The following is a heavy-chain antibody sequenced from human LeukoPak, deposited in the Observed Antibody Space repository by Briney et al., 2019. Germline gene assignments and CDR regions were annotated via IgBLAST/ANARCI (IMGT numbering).Heavy chain of an antibody. J-gene: IGHJ4*02. CDR2: IYPGDSDT. V-gene: IGHV5-51*01. D-gene: IGHD6-13*01. CDR1: GYSFTSYW. Sequence: GESLKIYCKGSGYSFTSYWIGWVRQMPEKGLEWMGIIYPGDSDTRYSPSFQGLVTISADKSISTAYLQWSSLKASDTAMYYCARTIAPKYYFDYWRQGTLVTVSS. CDR3: ARTIAPKYYFDY.